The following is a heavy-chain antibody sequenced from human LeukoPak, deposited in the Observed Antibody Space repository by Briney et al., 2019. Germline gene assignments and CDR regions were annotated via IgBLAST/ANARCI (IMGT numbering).Heavy chain of an antibody. Sequence: GGSLRLSCAASGFTFTNYHMDWVRQAPGKGLEWVSFLSSSSDYISYADSVKGRFTISRDNAKNSLFLQMNSLRAEDTAIYYCAKRKYSDCDLRAFDIWGQGTMVTVSS. CDR2: LSSSSDYI. CDR3: AKRKYSDCDLRAFDI. J-gene: IGHJ3*02. V-gene: IGHV3-21*01. D-gene: IGHD5-12*01. CDR1: GFTFTNYH.